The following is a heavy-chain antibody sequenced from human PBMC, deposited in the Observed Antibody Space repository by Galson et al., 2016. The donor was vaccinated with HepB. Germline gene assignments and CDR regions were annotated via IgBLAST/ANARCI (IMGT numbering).Heavy chain of an antibody. CDR3: TRHPLYCSGTSCYEVYYYGMDF. Sequence: SLRLSCAASGFIFSDSTMHWVRQASGRGLEWVGRIRSKVHNYATSYAASVKGRFTISRDDSKNTTYLQMNSLNTADTAVYYCTRHPLYCSGTSCYEVYYYGMDFWGQGTPVTVSS. D-gene: IGHD2-2*01. CDR2: IRSKVHNYAT. J-gene: IGHJ6*02. CDR1: GFIFSDST. V-gene: IGHV3-73*01.